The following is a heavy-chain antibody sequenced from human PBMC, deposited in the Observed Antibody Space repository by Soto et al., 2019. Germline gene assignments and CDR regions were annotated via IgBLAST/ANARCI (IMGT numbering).Heavy chain of an antibody. V-gene: IGHV3-33*08. CDR2: IWYDGSTK. CDR1: GYTFSRYG. Sequence: AGSLRLSCEASGYTFSRYGMHWVRQVPGKGLEWVADIWYDGSTKNYAESVKGRFTISRDNSKNTLSLQMNSLRAEDTAVYYCPRGPGRPPLRNYGMYVWGQGTTVTISS. CDR3: PRGPGRPPLRNYGMYV. J-gene: IGHJ6*02.